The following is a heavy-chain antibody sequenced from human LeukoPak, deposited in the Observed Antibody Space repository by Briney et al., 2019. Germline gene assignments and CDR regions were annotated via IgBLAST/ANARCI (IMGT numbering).Heavy chain of an antibody. J-gene: IGHJ6*03. D-gene: IGHD5-18*01. CDR3: ARPHTAMAKGYYYYYMDV. CDR1: GYTFTGYY. Sequence: ASVKVSCKASGYTFTGYYMHWVRQAPGQGLEWMGWINPNSGGTNYAQKFQGRVTMTRDTSISTAYMELSRLRSDDTAVYYCARPHTAMAKGYYYYYMDVWGKGTTVTVSS. CDR2: INPNSGGT. V-gene: IGHV1-2*02.